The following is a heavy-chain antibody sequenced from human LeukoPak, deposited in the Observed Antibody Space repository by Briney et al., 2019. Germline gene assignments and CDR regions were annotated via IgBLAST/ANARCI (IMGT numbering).Heavy chain of an antibody. CDR2: ISSSSSYI. CDR1: GFTLSSYS. CDR3: GRKGDKAFDI. J-gene: IGHJ3*02. D-gene: IGHD5-24*01. Sequence: PGGSLRLSCAASGFTLSSYSMNWVRQAPGKGLEWVSSISSSSSYIYYADSVKGRFTISRDNAKNTLYLQMNSLRAEDTAVYYCGRKGDKAFDIWGQGTMVTVSS. V-gene: IGHV3-21*01.